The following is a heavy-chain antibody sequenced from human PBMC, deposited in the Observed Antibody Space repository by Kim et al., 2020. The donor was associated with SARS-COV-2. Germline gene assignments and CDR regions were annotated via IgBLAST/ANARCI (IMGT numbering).Heavy chain of an antibody. J-gene: IGHJ3*02. CDR3: AREMPGRNAYDI. Sequence: YYTDSVKGRFTISRDNAKNSVSLQMSSLTAEDTAVYYCAREMPGRNAYDIWGQGTRVTVSS. D-gene: IGHD1-26*01. V-gene: IGHV3-11*01.